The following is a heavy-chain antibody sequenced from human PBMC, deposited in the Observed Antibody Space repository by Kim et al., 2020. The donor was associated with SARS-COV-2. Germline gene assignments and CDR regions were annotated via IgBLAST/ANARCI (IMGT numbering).Heavy chain of an antibody. CDR1: GFTFTSSA. J-gene: IGHJ5*02. V-gene: IGHV1-58*01. CDR3: AALGPDVDTAMP. CDR2: IVVGSGNT. D-gene: IGHD5-18*01. Sequence: SVKVSCKASGFTFTSSAVQWVRQARGQRLEWIGWIVVGSGNTNYAQKFQERVTITRDMSTSTAYMELSSLRSEDTAVYYCAALGPDVDTAMPWGQGTLVTVSS.